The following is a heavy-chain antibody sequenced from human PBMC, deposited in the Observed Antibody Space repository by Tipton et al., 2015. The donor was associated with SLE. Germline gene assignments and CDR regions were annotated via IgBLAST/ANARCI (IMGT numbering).Heavy chain of an antibody. CDR1: AFTFNIYW. CDR2: INSDGSST. J-gene: IGHJ5*02. V-gene: IGHV3-74*01. CDR3: VREYSSGYYYHGWFGP. Sequence: SLRLSCAASAFTFNIYWMHWVRQVPGKGLVWVSHINSDGSSTTYADSVKGRFTISRDNAQNSLYLQMNSLRAEDTAVYYCVREYSSGYYYHGWFGPWGRGTLVTVSS. D-gene: IGHD3-22*01.